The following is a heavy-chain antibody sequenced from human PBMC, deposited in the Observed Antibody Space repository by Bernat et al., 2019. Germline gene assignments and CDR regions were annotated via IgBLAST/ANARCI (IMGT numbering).Heavy chain of an antibody. Sequence: EVQLLESGGGLVQPGGSLRLSCAASGFTFTNYGMNWVRQAPGKGLEWVSLVSGSGGRTYYADSVKGRFTISRDNSKNTLYLQMSSLRAEDTAVYYCAKLAGLNCYDTSGYYFDYFDYWGQGTPVTVSS. D-gene: IGHD3-22*01. V-gene: IGHV3-23*01. J-gene: IGHJ4*02. CDR1: GFTFTNYG. CDR3: AKLAGLNCYDTSGYYFDYFDY. CDR2: VSGSGGRT.